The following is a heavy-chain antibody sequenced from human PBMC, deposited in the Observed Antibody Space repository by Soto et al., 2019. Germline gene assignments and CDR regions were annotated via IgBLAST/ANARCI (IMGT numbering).Heavy chain of an antibody. V-gene: IGHV1-3*01. CDR3: ARRPIAGDFNCFDP. Sequence: QVQLVQSGAEVKKPGASVKVSCKASGYTFTTYTMHWVRQAPGQRLEWMGWINAGNGNTKYSQKFQGRVTITRDTSASTAYRELTSLRSEDTAVYYCARRPIAGDFNCFDPWGQGTLVTVSS. D-gene: IGHD1-26*01. CDR2: INAGNGNT. J-gene: IGHJ5*02. CDR1: GYTFTTYT.